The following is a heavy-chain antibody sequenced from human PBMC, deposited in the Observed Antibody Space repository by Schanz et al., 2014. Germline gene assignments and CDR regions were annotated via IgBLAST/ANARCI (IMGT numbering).Heavy chain of an antibody. CDR2: FDAHDGRA. Sequence: EVHLLESGGGLVEPGGSLRLSCAASGFSFGNYGMSWVRQAPGKGLEWVSGFDAHDGRAYYADSAKGRFTISRDNSKSTLYVEMNSLRVEDTAGYYCAKTLFPGGTQTFGNWGRGTLDTVSS. J-gene: IGHJ4*02. V-gene: IGHV3-23*01. D-gene: IGHD2-8*02. CDR3: AKTLFPGGTQTFGN. CDR1: GFSFGNYG.